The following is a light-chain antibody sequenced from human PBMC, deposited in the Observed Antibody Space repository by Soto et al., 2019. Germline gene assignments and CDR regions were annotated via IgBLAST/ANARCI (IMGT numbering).Light chain of an antibody. Sequence: IVLTQAPATLSLSPVESATLSCMASQSVSSNHLAWYQQKPGQAPRLLIYGGSSRATGIPDRFSGDGSGTDFTLTISRLEPEDYAVYYCHQYDGSPITFGQGTRLEIK. CDR2: GGS. CDR1: QSVSSNH. J-gene: IGKJ5*01. V-gene: IGKV3-20*01. CDR3: HQYDGSPIT.